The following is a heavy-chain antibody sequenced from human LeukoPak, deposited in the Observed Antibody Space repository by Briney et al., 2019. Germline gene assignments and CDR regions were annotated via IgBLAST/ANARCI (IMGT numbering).Heavy chain of an antibody. CDR3: AREEVRYSSSWPTLDY. J-gene: IGHJ4*02. V-gene: IGHV4-31*03. CDR2: IYYSGST. CDR1: GGSISSGGYY. D-gene: IGHD6-13*01. Sequence: SETLSLTCTVSGGSISSGGYYWSWIRQHPGKGLEWIGYIYYSGSTYYNPSLKSRVTISVDTSKNQFSLKLSFVTAADTAVYYCAREEVRYSSSWPTLDYWGQGTLVTVSS.